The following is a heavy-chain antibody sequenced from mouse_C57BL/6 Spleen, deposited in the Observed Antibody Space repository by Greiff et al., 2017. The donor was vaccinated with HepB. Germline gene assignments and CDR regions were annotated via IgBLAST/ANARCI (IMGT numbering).Heavy chain of an antibody. CDR3: ASRGGDY. Sequence: EVMLVESGGGLVKPGGSLKLSCAASGFTFSSYAMSWVRQTPEKRLEWVATISDGGSYTYYPDNVKGRFTISRDNAKNNLYLQMSHLKSEDTAMYYCASRGGDYWGQGTSVTVSS. CDR2: ISDGGSYT. CDR1: GFTFSSYA. V-gene: IGHV5-4*03. J-gene: IGHJ4*01.